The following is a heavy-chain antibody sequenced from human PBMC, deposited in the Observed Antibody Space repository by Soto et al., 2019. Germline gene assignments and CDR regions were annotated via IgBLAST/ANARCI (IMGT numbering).Heavy chain of an antibody. Sequence: QVQLVQSGAEVKKPGASVKVSCKASGYTFTDYDINWVRQATGQGLEWMGWMTPNSVNTGYAQKFQGRVTMTRDTSRSTAYMELNSLTSEDTAVYYCARNLYNTGSFDHWGQGTLVTVSS. D-gene: IGHD3-10*01. CDR3: ARNLYNTGSFDH. J-gene: IGHJ4*02. CDR2: MTPNSVNT. CDR1: GYTFTDYD. V-gene: IGHV1-8*02.